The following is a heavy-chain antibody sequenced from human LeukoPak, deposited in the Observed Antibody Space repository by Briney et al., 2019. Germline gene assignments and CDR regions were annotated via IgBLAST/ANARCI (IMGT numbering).Heavy chain of an antibody. CDR1: GYTLTELS. V-gene: IGHV1-24*01. J-gene: IGHJ4*02. CDR2: FDPEDGET. Sequence: GASVKFSCKVSGYTLTELSMHWVRQAPGKGLEWMGGFDPEDGETIYAQKFQGRVTMTEDTSTDTAYMELSSLRSEDTAVYYCATEPWFGLAGSSWYNLDYWGQGTLVTVSS. D-gene: IGHD6-13*01. CDR3: ATEPWFGLAGSSWYNLDY.